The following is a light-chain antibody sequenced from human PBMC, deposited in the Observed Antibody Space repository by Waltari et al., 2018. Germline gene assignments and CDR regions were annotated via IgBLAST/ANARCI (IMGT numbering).Light chain of an antibody. CDR1: ENISNY. Sequence: EIVLTRSPGTLSVSPGERATLPCRASENISNYLTWYQQKPGPAPRLLIYAASTRATGIPDRFSGSGFGTDFSLTISSLEPEDFAVYYCQHYVRLPVTFGQGTKVEIK. J-gene: IGKJ1*01. CDR3: QHYVRLPVT. CDR2: AAS. V-gene: IGKV3-20*01.